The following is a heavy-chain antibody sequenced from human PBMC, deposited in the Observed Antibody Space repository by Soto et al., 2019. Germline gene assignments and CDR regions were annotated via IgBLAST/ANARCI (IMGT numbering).Heavy chain of an antibody. D-gene: IGHD2-2*01. Sequence: PGGSLRLSCAASGFTFSNYGMHWVRQTPGKGLEWVALILYDGSNKYYADSVKGRFTISRDNSKNTLYLQVSSLRAEETAVYYCAKSRDAYNFYFYYGMDVWGQGTTVTVSS. J-gene: IGHJ6*02. CDR1: GFTFSNYG. CDR3: AKSRDAYNFYFYYGMDV. CDR2: ILYDGSNK. V-gene: IGHV3-30*18.